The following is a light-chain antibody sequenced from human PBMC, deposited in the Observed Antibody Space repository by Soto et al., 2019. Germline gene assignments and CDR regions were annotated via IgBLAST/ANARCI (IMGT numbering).Light chain of an antibody. CDR3: SSFTRSNTWV. Sequence: QSALTQPASVSGSPGQSITISCTGTSSDVDDFNYVSWYQQHPGKAPKLLIYEVTNRPSGVSNRFSGSKSGNTASLTISGLQAEDEADYYCSSFTRSNTWVFGGGTKVTVL. CDR2: EVT. J-gene: IGLJ3*02. CDR1: SSDVDDFNY. V-gene: IGLV2-14*01.